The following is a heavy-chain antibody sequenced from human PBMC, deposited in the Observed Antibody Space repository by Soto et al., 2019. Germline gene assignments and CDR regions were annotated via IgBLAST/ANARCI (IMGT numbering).Heavy chain of an antibody. J-gene: IGHJ4*02. CDR1: GGTFSSYA. V-gene: IGHV1-69*01. CDR3: ARGGPMVRGVISYRPFDY. CDR2: IIPIFGTA. D-gene: IGHD3-10*01. Sequence: QVQLVQSGAEVKKPGSSVKVSCKASGGTFSSYAISWVRQAPGQGLEWMGGIIPIFGTANYAQKFQGRVTITADESTSTAYMELSSLRSEDTAVYYCARGGPMVRGVISYRPFDYWGQGTLVTVSS.